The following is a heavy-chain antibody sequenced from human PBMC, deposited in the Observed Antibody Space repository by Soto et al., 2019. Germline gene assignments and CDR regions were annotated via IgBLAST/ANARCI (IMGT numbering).Heavy chain of an antibody. J-gene: IGHJ4*02. V-gene: IGHV1-69*13. CDR1: GGTFSSYA. D-gene: IGHD3-10*01. CDR3: ASYGSGSHRDYDY. Sequence: ASVKVSCKASGGTFSSYAISWVRQAPGQGLEWMGGIIPIFGTANYAQKFQGRVTITADESTSTAYMELSSLRSEDTAVYYCASYGSGSHRDYDYWGQGTLVTVSS. CDR2: IIPIFGTA.